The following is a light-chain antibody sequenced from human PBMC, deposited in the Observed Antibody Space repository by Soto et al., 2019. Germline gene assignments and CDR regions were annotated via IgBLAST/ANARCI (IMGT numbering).Light chain of an antibody. Sequence: DLQMTQSPSTLSASVGYIVTITCRSSQSISSWLAWYQQKPGKAPKLLIYKASSLESGVPSRFSGSGSATEFTLTISSLQPDDFATYYCQQYNSHPYTFGHGT. CDR3: QQYNSHPYT. CDR1: QSISSW. CDR2: KAS. J-gene: IGKJ2*01. V-gene: IGKV1-5*03.